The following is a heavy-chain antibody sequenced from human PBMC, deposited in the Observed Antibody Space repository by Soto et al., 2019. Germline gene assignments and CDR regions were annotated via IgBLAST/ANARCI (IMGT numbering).Heavy chain of an antibody. CDR2: IYSGGKT. CDR3: ARAGVYGYNRAFVY. CDR1: GFTVSTSY. D-gene: IGHD5-18*01. V-gene: IGHV3-66*01. Sequence: GGSLRLSCAGSGFTVSTSYMSWVRQAPGKGLEWVSFIYSGGKTYYADSVKDRFTVSRDNYKNTLYLQMSSLRVDDTAVYYCARAGVYGYNRAFVYWGQGNLVTVSP. J-gene: IGHJ4*02.